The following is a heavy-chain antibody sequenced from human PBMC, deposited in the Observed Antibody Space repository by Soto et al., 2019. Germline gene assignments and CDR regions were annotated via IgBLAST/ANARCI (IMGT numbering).Heavy chain of an antibody. CDR3: TKTSGDYGYYYYGMDV. CDR1: GFTFSNAW. Sequence: GGSLRLSCAASGFTFSNAWMSWVRQAPGKGLEWVGRIKSKTDGGTTDYAAPVKGRFTISRDDSKNTLYLQMNSLKTEDTAVYYCTKTSGDYGYYYYGMDVWGQGTTVTVSS. D-gene: IGHD4-17*01. V-gene: IGHV3-15*01. J-gene: IGHJ6*02. CDR2: IKSKTDGGTT.